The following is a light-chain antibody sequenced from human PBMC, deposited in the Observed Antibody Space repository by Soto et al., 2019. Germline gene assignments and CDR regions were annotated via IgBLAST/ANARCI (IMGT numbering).Light chain of an antibody. CDR2: GAS. V-gene: IGKV3-15*01. CDR3: QQYNNWSPYT. J-gene: IGKJ2*01. Sequence: EIVMTQSPATLSVSPGERVTLSCRASRSVSSNLAWYQQKPGKAPRLLMYGASTRATGIPARFSGSGSGTEVTITISSLQQADYSVYYCQQYNNWSPYTFGQGTKLDIK. CDR1: RSVSSN.